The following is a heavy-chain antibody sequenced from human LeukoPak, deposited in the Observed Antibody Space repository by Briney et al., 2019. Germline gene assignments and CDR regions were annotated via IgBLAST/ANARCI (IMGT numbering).Heavy chain of an antibody. D-gene: IGHD3-22*01. V-gene: IGHV4-39*01. CDR2: IYYSGST. Sequence: PSETLSLTCTVSGGSISSSSYYWGWIRQPPGKGLEWIGSIYYSGSTYYNPSLKSRVTISVDTSKNQFSLKLSSVTAADTAVYYCASGTTYYYDSGGYYPDAFDIWGQGTMVTVSS. CDR1: GGSISSSSYY. CDR3: ASGTTYYYDSGGYYPDAFDI. J-gene: IGHJ3*02.